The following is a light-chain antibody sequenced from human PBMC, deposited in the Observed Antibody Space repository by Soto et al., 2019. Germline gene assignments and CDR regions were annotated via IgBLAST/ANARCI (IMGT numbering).Light chain of an antibody. CDR3: GTWDNSLSAV. CDR1: RSNIGTNT. Sequence: QSVLTQPPSASVSPGQRVTISCSGSRSNIGTNTVNWYQHLPGTAPKLLIFSNDQRPSGVPDRFSGSKSGTSASLAISGLQSEDEADYYCGTWDNSLSAVFGGGTKLTVL. V-gene: IGLV1-44*01. CDR2: SND. J-gene: IGLJ2*01.